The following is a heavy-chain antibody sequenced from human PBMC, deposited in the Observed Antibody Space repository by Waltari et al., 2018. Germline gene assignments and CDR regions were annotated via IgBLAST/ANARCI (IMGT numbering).Heavy chain of an antibody. D-gene: IGHD2-8*01. CDR2: IKSRVDGGTR. Sequence: EVQVVESGGGLVKPGGSLRLSCAASTLNFRGAWLNWVRQAPGKGLEWIARIKSRVDGGTRDYAAPVKDRFTISRDDSRYTLYLQMNSLKKEDTGVYYCAIDVPEMVPQADYWGQGSLVTVSS. J-gene: IGHJ4*02. V-gene: IGHV3-15*01. CDR3: AIDVPEMVPQADY. CDR1: TLNFRGAW.